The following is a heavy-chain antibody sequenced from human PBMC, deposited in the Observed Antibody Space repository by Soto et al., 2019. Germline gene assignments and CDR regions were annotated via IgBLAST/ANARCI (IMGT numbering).Heavy chain of an antibody. CDR3: AGDVHPRDVSWRWLVLDY. D-gene: IGHD6-19*01. V-gene: IGHV1-69*12. CDR1: GGTFSSYA. J-gene: IGHJ4*02. Sequence: QVQLVQSGAEVKKPGSSVKVSCKASGGTFSSYAISWVRQAPGQGLEWMGGIIPIFGTANYAQEFQGRVTIPADESTSTAYMVLSSLRSEDTAVYYCAGDVHPRDVSWRWLVLDYWGQGTLVTVSS. CDR2: IIPIFGTA.